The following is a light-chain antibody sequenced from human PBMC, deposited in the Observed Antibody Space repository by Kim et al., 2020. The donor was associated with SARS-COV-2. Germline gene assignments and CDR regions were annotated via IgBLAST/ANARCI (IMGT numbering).Light chain of an antibody. CDR3: QSYDSSLSGSGV. CDR1: SSNIGAGYD. J-gene: IGLJ1*01. V-gene: IGLV1-40*01. CDR2: GNS. Sequence: VTISCTGSSSNIGAGYDGHWYQQLPGTAHKLLIYGNSNRPSGVPDRFSGSKSGTSASLAITGLQAEDEADYYCQSYDSSLSGSGVFGTGTKVTVL.